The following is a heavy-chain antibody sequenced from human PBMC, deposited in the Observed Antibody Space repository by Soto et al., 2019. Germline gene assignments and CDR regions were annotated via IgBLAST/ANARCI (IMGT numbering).Heavy chain of an antibody. Sequence: QVQLVESGGGVVQPGRSLRLSCGASGFTFNNYGMQWVRQAPGKGLEWVALISYDGSNKYYADSVKGRFTISRDNSKNTLHLQMNTLRTEDTAVYLFFGGQYFGDYRGQGTLVTGPS. CDR2: ISYDGSNK. CDR3: FGGQYFGDY. CDR1: GFTFNNYG. D-gene: IGHD3-22*01. V-gene: IGHV3-30*03. J-gene: IGHJ4*02.